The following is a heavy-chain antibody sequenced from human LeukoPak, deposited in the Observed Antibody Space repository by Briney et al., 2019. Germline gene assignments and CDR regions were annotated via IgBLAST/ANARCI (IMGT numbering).Heavy chain of an antibody. J-gene: IGHJ4*02. D-gene: IGHD3-10*01. CDR1: GGTFSSYA. CDR3: ARDRGYGSGSYLDY. CDR2: IIPIFGTA. Sequence: ASVKVSCKASGGTFSSYAISWVRQAPGQGLEWMGGIIPIFGTANYAQKIQGRVTITTDASTSPAYMELSSLRSEDTAVYYCARDRGYGSGSYLDYWGQGTLVTVSS. V-gene: IGHV1-69*05.